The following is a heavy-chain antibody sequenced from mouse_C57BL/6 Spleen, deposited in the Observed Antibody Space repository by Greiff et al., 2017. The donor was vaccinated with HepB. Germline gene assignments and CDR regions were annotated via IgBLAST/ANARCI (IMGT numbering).Heavy chain of an antibody. CDR2: IYPGDGDT. CDR1: GYAFSSYW. V-gene: IGHV1-80*01. Sequence: VHLVESGAELVKPGASVKISCKASGYAFSSYWMNWVKQRPGKGLEWIGQIYPGDGDTNYNGKFKGKATLTADKSSSTAYMQLSSLTSEDSAVYFCAREGDDDPVGDYWGQGTTLTVSS. CDR3: AREGDDDPVGDY. J-gene: IGHJ2*01. D-gene: IGHD2-3*01.